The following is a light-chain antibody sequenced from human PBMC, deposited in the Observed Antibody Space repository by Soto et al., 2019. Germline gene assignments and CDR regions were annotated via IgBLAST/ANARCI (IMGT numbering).Light chain of an antibody. CDR3: QQLRMYPST. Sequence: IQLTQSPWSLSASXGXXXXIXXRARQDIAIYLAWYQQKPGEAPKLLLYAASTLYGGVPSRFSGSGSGTDFALTITSLQAEDFATYYCQQLRMYPSTFGGGTKVDI. V-gene: IGKV1-9*01. CDR2: AAS. CDR1: QDIAIY. J-gene: IGKJ4*01.